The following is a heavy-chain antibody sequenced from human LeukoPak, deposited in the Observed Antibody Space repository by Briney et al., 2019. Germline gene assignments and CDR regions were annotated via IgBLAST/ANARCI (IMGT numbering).Heavy chain of an antibody. CDR1: GYTFTSYG. CDR2: ISAYNGNT. CDR3: ARDSGWYYDFWSGYLSYMDV. D-gene: IGHD3-3*01. Sequence: ASVKVSCKASGYTFTSYGISWVRQAPGQGLEWMGWISAYNGNTNYAQKLQGRVTMTTDTSTSTAYMELRSLRSDDTAVYYCARDSGWYYDFWSGYLSYMDVWGKGTTVTVSS. V-gene: IGHV1-18*01. J-gene: IGHJ6*03.